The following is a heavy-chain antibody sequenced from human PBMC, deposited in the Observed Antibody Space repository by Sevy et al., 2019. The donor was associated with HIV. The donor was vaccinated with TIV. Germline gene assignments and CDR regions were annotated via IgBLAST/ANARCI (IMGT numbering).Heavy chain of an antibody. Sequence: SQTLSLTCTVSGGSISVYYWSWIRQPPGKGLGWFGYISYNVSTNYNPTSKSRVTISVDKAKTEFSLKLSSVTAADTAVYYCARCGVITGTFDYWGQGTLVTVSS. CDR1: GGSISVYY. V-gene: IGHV4-59*01. D-gene: IGHD1-20*01. J-gene: IGHJ4*02. CDR3: ARCGVITGTFDY. CDR2: ISYNVST.